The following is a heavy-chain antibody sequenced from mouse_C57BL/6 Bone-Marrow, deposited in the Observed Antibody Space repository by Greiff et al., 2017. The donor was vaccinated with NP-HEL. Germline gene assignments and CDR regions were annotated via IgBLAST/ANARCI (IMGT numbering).Heavy chain of an antibody. CDR3: TRLGYYGSSSWFAY. Sequence: EVKVVESGTVLARPGASVKMSCKTSGYTFTSYWMHWVKQRPGQGLEWIGAIYPGNSDTSYNQKFKGKAKLTAVTSASTAYMELSSLTNEDSAVYYCTRLGYYGSSSWFAYWGQGTLVTVSA. CDR1: GYTFTSYW. V-gene: IGHV1-5*01. J-gene: IGHJ3*01. D-gene: IGHD1-1*01. CDR2: IYPGNSDT.